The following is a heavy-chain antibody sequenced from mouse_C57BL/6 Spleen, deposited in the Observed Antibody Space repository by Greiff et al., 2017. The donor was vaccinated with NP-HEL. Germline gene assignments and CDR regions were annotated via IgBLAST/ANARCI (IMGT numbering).Heavy chain of an antibody. CDR1: GYTFTSYW. J-gene: IGHJ4*01. CDR2: IYPGSGST. CDR3: ASYYGSSWGEYAMDY. Sequence: QVQLQQPGAELVKPGASVKMSCKASGYTFTSYWITWVKQRPGQGLEWIGDIYPGSGSTNYNEKFKSKATLTVDTSSSTAYMQLSSLTSEDSAVYYCASYYGSSWGEYAMDYWGQGTSVTVSS. D-gene: IGHD1-1*01. V-gene: IGHV1-55*01.